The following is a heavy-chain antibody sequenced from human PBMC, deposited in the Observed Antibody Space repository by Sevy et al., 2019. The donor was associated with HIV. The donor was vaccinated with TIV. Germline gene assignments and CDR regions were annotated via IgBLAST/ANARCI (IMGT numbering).Heavy chain of an antibody. Sequence: GESLKISCKGSGYSFTDHWIGWVRQKPGKGLEWMGIIYPDDSETRYSPSFQGQVTFSAEKSINTAYLQWSNLKASDTAMYYCATSRSGYLDSSGYYIYWGQGTLVTVSS. CDR3: ATSRSGYLDSSGYYIY. CDR2: IYPDDSET. J-gene: IGHJ4*02. V-gene: IGHV5-51*01. CDR1: GYSFTDHW. D-gene: IGHD3-22*01.